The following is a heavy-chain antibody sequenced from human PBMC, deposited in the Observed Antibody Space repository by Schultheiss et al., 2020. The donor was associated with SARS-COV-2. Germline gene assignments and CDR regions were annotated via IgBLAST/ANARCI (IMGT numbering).Heavy chain of an antibody. Sequence: SETLSLTCTVSGGSISSYYWSWIRQPPGKGLEWIGYIYYSGSTNYNPSLKSRVTISVDTSKNQFSLKLSSVTAADTAVYYCARGGAYCGGDCYSTSEAHWFDPWGQGTLVTVSS. CDR1: GGSISSYY. V-gene: IGHV4-59*01. CDR2: IYYSGST. CDR3: ARGGAYCGGDCYSTSEAHWFDP. D-gene: IGHD2-21*01. J-gene: IGHJ5*02.